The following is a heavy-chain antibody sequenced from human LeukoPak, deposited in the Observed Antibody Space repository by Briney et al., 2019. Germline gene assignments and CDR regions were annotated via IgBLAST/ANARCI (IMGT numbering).Heavy chain of an antibody. Sequence: SVKVSCKASGGTFSSYAISWVRQAPGQGLEWMGGIIPIFGTANYAQKFQGRVTITADKSTSTAYMELSSLRSEDTAVYYCAVMDCTNGVCYRHSNYFDYWGQGTLVTVSS. CDR2: IIPIFGTA. CDR3: AVMDCTNGVCYRHSNYFDY. V-gene: IGHV1-69*06. D-gene: IGHD2-8*01. CDR1: GGTFSSYA. J-gene: IGHJ4*02.